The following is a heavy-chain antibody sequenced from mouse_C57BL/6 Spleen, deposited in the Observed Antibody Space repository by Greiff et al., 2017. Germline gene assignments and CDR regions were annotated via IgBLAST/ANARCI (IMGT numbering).Heavy chain of an antibody. V-gene: IGHV1-50*01. CDR3: TRNYDGYFAFDY. Sequence: QVQLQQPGAELVKPGASVKLSCKASGYTFTSYWMQWVKQRPGQGLEWIGEIDPSDSYTNYNQKFKGKATLTVDTSSSTAYMQLSRLPSEDSAVYYCTRNYDGYFAFDYWGQGTTLTVSS. J-gene: IGHJ2*01. CDR2: IDPSDSYT. D-gene: IGHD2-3*01. CDR1: GYTFTSYW.